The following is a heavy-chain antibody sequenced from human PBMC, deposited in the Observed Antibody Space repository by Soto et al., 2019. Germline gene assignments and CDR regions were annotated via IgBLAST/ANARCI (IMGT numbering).Heavy chain of an antibody. Sequence: QLQLQESGPGLVKPSETLSLTCTVSGGSISSSSYYWGWIRQPPGKGLEWIGSIYYSGSTYYNSSLKSRVTISVDTSKNQFSLKLSSVTAADTAVYYCASPRGAVAGTSGGRVGDAFGIWGQGTMVTVSS. D-gene: IGHD6-19*01. CDR2: IYYSGST. J-gene: IGHJ3*02. CDR1: GGSISSSSYY. CDR3: ASPRGAVAGTSGGRVGDAFGI. V-gene: IGHV4-39*01.